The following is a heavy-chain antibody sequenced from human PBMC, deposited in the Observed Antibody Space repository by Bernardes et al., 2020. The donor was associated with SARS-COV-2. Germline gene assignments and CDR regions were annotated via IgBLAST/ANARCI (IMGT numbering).Heavy chain of an antibody. V-gene: IGHV4-59*11. CDR1: GGSISSHY. CDR2: IYYSGST. Sequence: SETLSLTCTVSGGSISSHYWSWIRQPPGKGLEWIGYIYYSGSTNYNPSLKSRVTISVDTSKNQFSLKLSSVTAADTAVYYCARGGSSTRYYYYYYGMDVWGQGTTVTVSS. CDR3: ARGGSSTRYYYYYYGMDV. J-gene: IGHJ6*02. D-gene: IGHD6-6*01.